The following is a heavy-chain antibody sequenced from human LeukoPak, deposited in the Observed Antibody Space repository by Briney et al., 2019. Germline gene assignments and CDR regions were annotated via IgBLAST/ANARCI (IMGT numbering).Heavy chain of an antibody. CDR1: GYTFTGYY. CDR3: AREGGXXXKYNWFDP. Sequence: VASVKVSCKASGYTFTGYYMHWVRQAPGQGLEWMGWINPNSGGTNYAQKFQGRVTMTRDTSISTAYMELSRLRSDDTAVYYCAREGGXXXKYNWFDPWGQGTLVTV. V-gene: IGHV1-2*02. J-gene: IGHJ5*02. CDR2: INPNSGGT.